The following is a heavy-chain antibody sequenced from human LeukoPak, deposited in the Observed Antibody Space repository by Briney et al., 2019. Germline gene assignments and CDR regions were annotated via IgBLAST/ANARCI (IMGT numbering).Heavy chain of an antibody. CDR1: GYSFTSYY. J-gene: IGHJ4*02. Sequence: GASVTVSCQTAGYSFTSYYMHWVRPAAGHVLEWMGIINPSSGSITYAQKFQGRLTMTRDTSTSTVYMELSSLRSEDTAVYYCARDSSGYSHFDYWGQGTLVSVSS. CDR3: ARDSSGYSHFDY. V-gene: IGHV1-46*01. CDR2: INPSSGSI. D-gene: IGHD3-22*01.